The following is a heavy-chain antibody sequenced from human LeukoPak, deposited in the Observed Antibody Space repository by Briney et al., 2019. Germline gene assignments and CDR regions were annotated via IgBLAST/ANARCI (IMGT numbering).Heavy chain of an antibody. CDR2: IIPIFGTA. J-gene: IGHJ5*02. CDR3: SYSGSRNWFDP. D-gene: IGHD1-26*01. Sequence: SVKVSCKASGGTFSSYAISWVRQAPGQGLEWMGGIIPIFGTANYAQKFQGRVTIATDESTSTAYMELSSLRSEDTAVYYCSYSGSRNWFDPWGQGTLVTVSS. V-gene: IGHV1-69*05. CDR1: GGTFSSYA.